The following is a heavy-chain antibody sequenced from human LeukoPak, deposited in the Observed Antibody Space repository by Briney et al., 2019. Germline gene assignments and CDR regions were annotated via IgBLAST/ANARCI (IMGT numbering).Heavy chain of an antibody. D-gene: IGHD4-17*01. Sequence: PGGSLILSCAASGFTSSSYSMNWVRQAPGKGLEWVSHISSSSSTIYYADSVKGRFTISRDNAKNSLYLQMSSLRDEDTAVYYCARDRGYGDYVGAFDIRGQGTMVTVSS. CDR1: GFTSSSYS. CDR3: ARDRGYGDYVGAFDI. CDR2: ISSSSSTI. V-gene: IGHV3-48*02. J-gene: IGHJ3*02.